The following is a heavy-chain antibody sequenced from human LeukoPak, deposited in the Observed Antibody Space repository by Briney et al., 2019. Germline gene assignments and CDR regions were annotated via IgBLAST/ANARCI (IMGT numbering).Heavy chain of an antibody. J-gene: IGHJ4*02. CDR3: ACSIVVVVAAFDY. V-gene: IGHV3-30-3*01. D-gene: IGHD2-15*01. CDR2: ISYDGSNK. Sequence: GGSLRLSCAASGFTFSSYAMHWVRQAPGKGLEWVAVISYDGSNKYYADSVKGRFTISRDNSKNTLYLQMNSLRAEDTAVYYCACSIVVVVAAFDYWGQGTLVTVSS. CDR1: GFTFSSYA.